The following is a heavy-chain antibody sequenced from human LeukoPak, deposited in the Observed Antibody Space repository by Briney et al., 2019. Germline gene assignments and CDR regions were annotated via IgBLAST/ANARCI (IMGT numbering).Heavy chain of an antibody. CDR2: IYPGDSDT. CDR1: GYSFTTYW. D-gene: IGHD3/OR15-3a*01. J-gene: IGHJ4*02. CDR3: ARRGLGYYFDY. V-gene: IGHV5-51*01. Sequence: GESLKISCQGSGYSFTTYWIGWVRQMPGKGLEWMGVIYPGDSDTRYSPSSQGQVTISADKSISTAYLQWSSLKASDTAMYYCARRGLGYYFDYWGQGSLVTVSS.